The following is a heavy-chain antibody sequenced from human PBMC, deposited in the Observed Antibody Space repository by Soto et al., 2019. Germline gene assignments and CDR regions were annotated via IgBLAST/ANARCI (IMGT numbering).Heavy chain of an antibody. CDR2: ISGSGGST. V-gene: IGHV3-23*01. CDR3: AKGSSTARPYYFDY. Sequence: PGGSLRLSCVASGFTFSDYAMSWVRQAPGMGLEWFSAISGSGGSTYYADSVKGRFTISRDNSKNTLYLQMNSLRAEDTAVYYCAKGSSTARPYYFDYWGQGTLVTVSS. CDR1: GFTFSDYA. J-gene: IGHJ4*02. D-gene: IGHD2-2*02.